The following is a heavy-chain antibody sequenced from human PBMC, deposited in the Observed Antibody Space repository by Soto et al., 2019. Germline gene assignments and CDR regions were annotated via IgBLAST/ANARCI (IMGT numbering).Heavy chain of an antibody. Sequence: QVQLQQWGAGPLRPLETLSLTCGVSGGSFSGYYWAWIRQSPGKGLEWIGEINDRGSINYNPSLKSRVSISVDTSNNHYSLKLRSVTAADTAVYYCARESHDILTGPPWVWYFDLWGRGTLVTVSS. J-gene: IGHJ2*01. CDR2: INDRGSI. V-gene: IGHV4-34*01. CDR3: ARESHDILTGPPWVWYFDL. CDR1: GGSFSGYY. D-gene: IGHD3-9*01.